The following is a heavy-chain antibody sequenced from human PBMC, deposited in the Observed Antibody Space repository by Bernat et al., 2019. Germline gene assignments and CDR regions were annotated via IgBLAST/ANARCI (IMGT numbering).Heavy chain of an antibody. CDR3: AKSLVSVVVVGATWFDP. CDR1: GFTFSSYA. J-gene: IGHJ5*02. CDR2: ISGSGGST. Sequence: EVQLLESGGGLVQPGGSLRLSCAASGFTFSSYAMSWVRQAPGKGLEWVSAISGSGGSTDDAESVKERFNISSDNSKNTLYMQMNSLRAEDTAVYYGAKSLVSVVVVGATWFDPWGQGTLVTVSS. V-gene: IGHV3-23*01. D-gene: IGHD2-15*01.